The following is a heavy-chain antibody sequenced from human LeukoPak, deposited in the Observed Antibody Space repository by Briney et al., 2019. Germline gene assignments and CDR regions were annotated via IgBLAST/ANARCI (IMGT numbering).Heavy chain of an antibody. CDR2: ISYDGSNK. D-gene: IGHD5-12*01. J-gene: IGHJ4*02. CDR1: GFTFSSKW. CDR3: AKWATPIVATTNQDY. V-gene: IGHV3-30*18. Sequence: GGSLRLSCAASGFTFSSKWMSWVRQAPGKGLEWVAVISYDGSNKYYADSVKGRFTISRDNSKNTLYLQMNSLRAEDTAVYYCAKWATPIVATTNQDYWGQGTLVTVSS.